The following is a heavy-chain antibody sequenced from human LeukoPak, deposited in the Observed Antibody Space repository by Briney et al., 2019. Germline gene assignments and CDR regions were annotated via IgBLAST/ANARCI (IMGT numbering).Heavy chain of an antibody. CDR1: GYTFTSYG. Sequence: ASVKVSCKASGYTFTSYGISWVRQAPGQELEWMGWISAYNGNTNYAQKLQGRVTMTTDTSTSTAYMELRSLRSDDTAVYYCARDQRFLEWLLRFDYWGQGTLVTVSS. CDR3: ARDQRFLEWLLRFDY. CDR2: ISAYNGNT. V-gene: IGHV1-18*01. J-gene: IGHJ4*02. D-gene: IGHD3-3*01.